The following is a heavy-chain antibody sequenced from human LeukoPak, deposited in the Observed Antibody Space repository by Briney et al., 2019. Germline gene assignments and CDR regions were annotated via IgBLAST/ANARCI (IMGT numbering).Heavy chain of an antibody. Sequence: SETLSLTCTVSGGSISSYYLSWIRQPPGKGLEWIGYIYYTGSTNYNPSLKSRVTISVDTSKNQFSLKLSSVTAAETAVYYCARIYCSSTSCYFDYWGQGTLVTVSS. CDR1: GGSISSYY. V-gene: IGHV4-59*01. D-gene: IGHD2-2*01. J-gene: IGHJ4*02. CDR2: IYYTGST. CDR3: ARIYCSSTSCYFDY.